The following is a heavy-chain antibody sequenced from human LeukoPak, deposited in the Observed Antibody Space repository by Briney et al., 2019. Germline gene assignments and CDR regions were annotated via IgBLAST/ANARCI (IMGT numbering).Heavy chain of an antibody. J-gene: IGHJ6*02. Sequence: GGSLRLSCAASGFTFDDYGMSWVRQAPGKGLEWVSGINWNGGSTGYADSVKGRFTISRDNAKNSLYLQMNSLRAEDTALYHCARLGSGVPSYYYAMDVWGQGTTVTVSS. D-gene: IGHD2-15*01. CDR2: INWNGGST. CDR3: ARLGSGVPSYYYAMDV. CDR1: GFTFDDYG. V-gene: IGHV3-20*01.